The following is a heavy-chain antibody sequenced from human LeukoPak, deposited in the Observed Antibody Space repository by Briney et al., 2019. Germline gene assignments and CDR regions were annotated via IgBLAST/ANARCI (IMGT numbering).Heavy chain of an antibody. V-gene: IGHV3-23*01. CDR3: ARVGGGDYAYAFDY. CDR2: ISGSGGST. Sequence: PGGSLRLSCAASGFTFSSYAMRWVRQAPGKGLEWVSAISGSGGSTYYADSVKGRFTISRDNSKNTLYLQMNSLRAEDTAVYYCARVGGGDYAYAFDYWGQGTLVTVSS. J-gene: IGHJ4*02. D-gene: IGHD4-17*01. CDR1: GFTFSSYA.